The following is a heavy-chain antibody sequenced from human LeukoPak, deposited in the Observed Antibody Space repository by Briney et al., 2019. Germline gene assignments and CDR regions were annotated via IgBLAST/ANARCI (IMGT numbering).Heavy chain of an antibody. Sequence: WVSVKVSCKASGYTFTSYYMHWVRQAPGQGLEWMGIINPSGGGTSYAQKFQGRVTMTRDTSTSTVYMELSSLRSEDTAVYYCSLDNPAGWVLWGQGTMVTVSS. CDR2: INPSGGGT. D-gene: IGHD1-14*01. CDR3: SLDNPAGWVL. V-gene: IGHV1-46*03. CDR1: GYTFTSYY. J-gene: IGHJ3*01.